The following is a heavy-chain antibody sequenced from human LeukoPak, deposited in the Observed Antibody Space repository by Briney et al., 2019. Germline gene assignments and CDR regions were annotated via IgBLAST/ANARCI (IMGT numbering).Heavy chain of an antibody. D-gene: IGHD5-12*01. J-gene: IGHJ4*02. V-gene: IGHV4-4*02. CDR3: ARGDSGYDLDY. CDR2: IYHSGST. Sequence: PSETLSLTWAVSGGSISSSNWWSWVRQPPGRGLAWIGEIYHSGSTNYNPSLKSRVTISVDTSKNQFSLKLSSVTAADTGVYYCARGDSGYDLDYWAQGTLVTVSS. CDR1: GGSISSSNW.